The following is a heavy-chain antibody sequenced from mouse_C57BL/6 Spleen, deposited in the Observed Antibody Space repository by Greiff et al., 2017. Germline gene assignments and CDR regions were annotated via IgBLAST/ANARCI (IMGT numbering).Heavy chain of an antibody. CDR3: TGGISYYGSREENY. V-gene: IGHV1-15*01. CDR1: GYTFTDYE. Sequence: QVQLQQSGAELVRPGASVTLSCKASGYTFTDYEMHWVKQTPVHGLEWIGAIDPETGGTAYNQKFKGKAILTADKSSSTAYMELRSLTSEDSAVYYCTGGISYYGSREENYWGQGTTLTVSS. CDR2: IDPETGGT. J-gene: IGHJ2*01. D-gene: IGHD1-1*01.